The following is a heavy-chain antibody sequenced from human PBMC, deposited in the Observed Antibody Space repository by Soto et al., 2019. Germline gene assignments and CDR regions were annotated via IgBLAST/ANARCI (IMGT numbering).Heavy chain of an antibody. CDR2: IYWDDDK. Sequence: QITLKESGPTLVKPTQTLTLTCTFSGFSLSTSGVGVGWIRQPPGKALEWLALIYWDDDKRYSPSLKSRLTITKDTSKNQVVLTMTNMDPEDTATYYWAHRGYYYDSSGYYSSAEYFQHWGQGTLVTVSS. D-gene: IGHD3-22*01. J-gene: IGHJ1*01. V-gene: IGHV2-5*02. CDR3: AHRGYYYDSSGYYSSAEYFQH. CDR1: GFSLSTSGVG.